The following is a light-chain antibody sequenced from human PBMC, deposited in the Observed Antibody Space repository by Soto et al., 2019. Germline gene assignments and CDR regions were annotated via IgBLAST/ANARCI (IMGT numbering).Light chain of an antibody. J-gene: IGLJ2*01. V-gene: IGLV2-14*01. CDR3: SSYTSKSSLI. Sequence: QSALTQPPSVSGSPGQSITISCAGTRRDVGAYNLVSWYQQHPGRATQLIIYEVHNRPSGISFRFSGSHSGNAASLTISGLQADDAADYYCSSYTSKSSLIFGGGTKVTVL. CDR1: RRDVGAYNL. CDR2: EVH.